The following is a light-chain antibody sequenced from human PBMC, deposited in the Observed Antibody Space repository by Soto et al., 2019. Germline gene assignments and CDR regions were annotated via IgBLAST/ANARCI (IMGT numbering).Light chain of an antibody. V-gene: IGKV3-15*01. CDR3: KQYDDSPET. CDR2: GAS. Sequence: EIVMTQSPATLSVSPGERATLSCRATQNVRGNLAWYQQKPGQAPRLLIYGASTRATGIPARFSGCGSGTEFILTISSLQSEDFGVYYCKQYDDSPETFGQGTKGDIK. CDR1: QNVRGN. J-gene: IGKJ1*01.